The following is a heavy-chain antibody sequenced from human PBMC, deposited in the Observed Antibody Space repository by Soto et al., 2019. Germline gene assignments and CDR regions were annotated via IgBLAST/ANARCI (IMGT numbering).Heavy chain of an antibody. D-gene: IGHD3-22*01. J-gene: IGHJ6*02. CDR1: GFTFSGSA. CDR3: AKFRSSGLCYFHYGMDV. Sequence: EVQLLESGGGLAQPGGSLRLSCAASGFTFSGSAMGWVRQAPGKGLEWVSSITASGGTTHYADSVKGRFTISRDNSKNTLHLQMSSLRVEDTAVYLCAKFRSSGLCYFHYGMDVWGQGTTVTVS. V-gene: IGHV3-23*01. CDR2: ITASGGTT.